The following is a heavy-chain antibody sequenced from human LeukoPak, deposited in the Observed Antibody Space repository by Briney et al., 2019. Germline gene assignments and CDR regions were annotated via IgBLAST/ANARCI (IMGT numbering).Heavy chain of an antibody. CDR3: ARDFRRYSYGPVDY. J-gene: IGHJ4*02. V-gene: IGHV3-33*01. Sequence: PGGSLRLSCTVSGFIFSNSGMHWVRRAPGKGLEWVAVVWFDESKRYYADSVKGRFTISRDNSKNTLHLQMDSLRVEDTAMYFCARDFRRYSYGPVDYWGQGTLVTVSS. CDR2: VWFDESKR. CDR1: GFIFSNSG. D-gene: IGHD5-18*01.